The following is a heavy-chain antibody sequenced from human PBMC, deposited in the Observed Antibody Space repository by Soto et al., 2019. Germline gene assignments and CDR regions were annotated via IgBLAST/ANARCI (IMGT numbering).Heavy chain of an antibody. CDR1: GYSFTSYW. Sequence: PGESLKISCKGSGYSFTSYWIGWVRQMPGKGLEWMGIIYPGDSDTRYSPSFQGQATISADKSISTAYLQWSSLKASDTAMYYCARQGGGYCSGGSCYPDAFDIWGQGTMVTVSS. J-gene: IGHJ3*02. D-gene: IGHD2-15*01. CDR2: IYPGDSDT. CDR3: ARQGGGYCSGGSCYPDAFDI. V-gene: IGHV5-51*01.